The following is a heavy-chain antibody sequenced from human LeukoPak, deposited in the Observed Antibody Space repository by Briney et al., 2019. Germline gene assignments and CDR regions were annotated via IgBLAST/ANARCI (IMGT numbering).Heavy chain of an antibody. CDR2: ITSTSTYI. V-gene: IGHV3-21*01. J-gene: IGHJ4*02. CDR1: GLTFSSYT. Sequence: PGGSLRLSCAASGLTFSSYTLKWVRQAPGKGLEWVASITSTSTYIYYADSVQGRFAVSRDNAKNSLYLQMNSLRAEDTAVFYCVRGGPNNSGLDYWGQGTLVTVSS. CDR3: VRGGPNNSGLDY. D-gene: IGHD5-12*01.